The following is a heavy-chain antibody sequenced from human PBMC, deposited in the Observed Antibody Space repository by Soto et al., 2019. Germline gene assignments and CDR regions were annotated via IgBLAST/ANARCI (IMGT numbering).Heavy chain of an antibody. D-gene: IGHD3-10*01. CDR1: GFSLSTRGVG. J-gene: IGHJ5*02. CDR2: IYWDDDK. V-gene: IGHV2-5*02. CDR3: SHRRVFGELTGWFDR. Sequence: QITLKESGPTLVKPTQTLTLTCTFSGFSLSTRGVGVGWIRQPPGKTLLWLALIYWDDDKRYSPSLKSRLTITKDTSKNQVVLTMTNIDPVDTATDYSSHRRVFGELTGWFDRWGQGTLVTGSS.